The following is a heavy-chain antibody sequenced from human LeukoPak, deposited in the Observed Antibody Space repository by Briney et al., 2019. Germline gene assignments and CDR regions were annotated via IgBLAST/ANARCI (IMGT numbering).Heavy chain of an antibody. Sequence: GGSLRLSCAASGFTFSSYEMNWVRQAPGKGLEWVSYISSSGSTIYYADSVKGRFTISRDNAKDSLYLQMNSLRAENTAVYYCARGPLGAFDIWGQGTMVTVSS. V-gene: IGHV3-48*03. CDR2: ISSSGSTI. CDR1: GFTFSSYE. J-gene: IGHJ3*02. CDR3: ARGPLGAFDI.